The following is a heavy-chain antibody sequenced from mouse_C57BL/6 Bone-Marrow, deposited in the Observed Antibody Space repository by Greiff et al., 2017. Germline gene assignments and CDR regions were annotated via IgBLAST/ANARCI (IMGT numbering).Heavy chain of an antibody. CDR3: ASAYYSNYDAMDY. D-gene: IGHD2-5*01. CDR1: GFSLTSYG. CDR2: IWSGGST. J-gene: IGHJ4*01. Sequence: VQLQQSGPGLVQPSQSLSITCTVSGFSLTSYGVHWVRQSPGKGLEWLGVIWSGGSTDYNAAFISRLSISKDNSKSQVFFKMNSLQADDTAIYYCASAYYSNYDAMDYWGQGTSVTVSS. V-gene: IGHV2-2*01.